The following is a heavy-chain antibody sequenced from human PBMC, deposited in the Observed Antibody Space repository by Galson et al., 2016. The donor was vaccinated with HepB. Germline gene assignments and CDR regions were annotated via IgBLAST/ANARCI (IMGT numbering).Heavy chain of an antibody. J-gene: IGHJ4*02. D-gene: IGHD3-22*01. CDR2: IGGSGGDT. V-gene: IGHV3-23*01. CDR3: ARRYDTPGYYYIDF. CDR1: GFTFSSYV. Sequence: SLRLSCAASGFTFSSYVMNWVRQAPGKGLEWVSAIGGSGGDTYYADSVKGRFTISRDNSKNTLYLHINSLRAEDTAVYYCARRYDTPGYYYIDFWGQGTLVTVSS.